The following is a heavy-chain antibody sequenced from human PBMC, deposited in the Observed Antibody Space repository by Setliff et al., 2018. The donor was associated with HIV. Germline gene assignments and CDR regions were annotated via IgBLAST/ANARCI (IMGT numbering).Heavy chain of an antibody. CDR1: GASITSSY. CDR2: IYYSGDS. CDR3: ARFARDPTD. Sequence: SETLSLTCTVSGASITSSYWTWIRQSPGRGLEYLGYIYYSGDSNYSPSLKSRLSMSLDASTSQFSLRLNSLTATDTAMYYCARFARDPTDWGRGILVTVSS. J-gene: IGHJ4*02. V-gene: IGHV4-59*08.